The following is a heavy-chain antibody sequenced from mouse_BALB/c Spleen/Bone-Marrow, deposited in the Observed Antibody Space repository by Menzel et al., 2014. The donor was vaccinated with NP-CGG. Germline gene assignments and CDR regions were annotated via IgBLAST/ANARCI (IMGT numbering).Heavy chain of an antibody. J-gene: IGHJ3*01. CDR2: IYPGDGDT. D-gene: IGHD2-1*01. Sequence: QVQLQQSGAELVRPGSSENISCKASGYAFSSYWMNWVKQRPGEGLEWIGQIYPGDGDTNYNGKFKGKATLTPDKSSSTAYMQLSSLTSEDAAVYLCALNGNYAGNWGQGPLLNLSP. CDR1: GYAFSSYW. V-gene: IGHV1-80*01. CDR3: ALNGNYAGN.